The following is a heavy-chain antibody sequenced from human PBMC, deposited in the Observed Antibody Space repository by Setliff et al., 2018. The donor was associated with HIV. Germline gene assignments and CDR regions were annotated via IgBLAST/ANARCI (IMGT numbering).Heavy chain of an antibody. CDR2: IVVGSYNT. D-gene: IGHD3-10*01. V-gene: IGHV1-58*02. CDR1: GFTFTNSA. Sequence: SVKVSCKASGFTFTNSAMQWVRQARGQRREWIGWIVVGSYNTNYAQKFQERVTITRDLSTSTAYMELSSLRSEDTAVYYCAAASNRRVRGVNLHYYYYMDVWGKGTTVTVSS. CDR3: AAASNRRVRGVNLHYYYYMDV. J-gene: IGHJ6*03.